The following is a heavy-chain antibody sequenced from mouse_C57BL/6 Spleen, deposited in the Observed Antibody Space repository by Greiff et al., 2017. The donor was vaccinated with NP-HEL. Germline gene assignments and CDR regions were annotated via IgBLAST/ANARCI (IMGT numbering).Heavy chain of an antibody. CDR1: GFTFSNYW. D-gene: IGHD2-2*01. CDR2: IRLKSDNYAT. Sequence: EVKLVESGGGLVQPGGSMKLSCVASGFTFSNYWMNWVRQSPEKGLEWVAQIRLKSDNYATHYAESVKGRFTISRDDSKSSVYLQMNNLRAEDTGIYYCTGEDYGYDEEWFAYWGQGTLVTVSA. V-gene: IGHV6-3*01. CDR3: TGEDYGYDEEWFAY. J-gene: IGHJ3*01.